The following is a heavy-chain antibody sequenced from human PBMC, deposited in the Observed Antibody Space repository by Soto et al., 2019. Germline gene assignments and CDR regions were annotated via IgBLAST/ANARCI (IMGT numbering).Heavy chain of an antibody. D-gene: IGHD3-10*01. CDR2: ISAHNGNT. J-gene: IGHJ4*02. CDR1: GYTFTSYG. V-gene: IGHV1-18*01. CDR3: ARGRYGEY. Sequence: QVHLVQSGAEVKKPGASVKVSCKASGYTFTSYGITWVRQAPGQGLEWMGWISAHNGNTDYARKLQRRVIVTRDTSTSTAYMELRSLRSDDTAVYYCARGRYGEYWGQGALVTVSS.